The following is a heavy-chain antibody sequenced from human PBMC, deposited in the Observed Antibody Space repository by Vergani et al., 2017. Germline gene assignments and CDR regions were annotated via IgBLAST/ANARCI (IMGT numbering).Heavy chain of an antibody. Sequence: QVQLVQSGAEVKKPGSSVKVSCKASGGTFSSYAISWVRQAPGQGLEWMGRIIPIFGTANYAQKFQGRVTITADESTSTAYMELSSLRSEDTAVYYCARAFGRGYSGYDIDPLVNLGYYYYGMDVWGQGTTVTVSS. D-gene: IGHD5-12*01. CDR2: IIPIFGTA. J-gene: IGHJ6*02. CDR3: ARAFGRGYSGYDIDPLVNLGYYYYGMDV. V-gene: IGHV1-69*18. CDR1: GGTFSSYA.